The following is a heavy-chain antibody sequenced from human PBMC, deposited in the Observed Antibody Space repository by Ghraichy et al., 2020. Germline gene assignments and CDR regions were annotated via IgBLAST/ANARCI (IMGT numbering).Heavy chain of an antibody. CDR3: AKDHGSSWYYFDY. Sequence: GGSLRLSCAASGFTFSSYGMHWVRQAPGKRLEWVAVIWYDGSNKYYADSVKGRFTISRDNSKNTLYLQMNSLRAEDTAVYYCAKDHGSSWYYFDYWGQGTLVTVSS. CDR2: IWYDGSNK. CDR1: GFTFSSYG. J-gene: IGHJ4*02. D-gene: IGHD6-13*01. V-gene: IGHV3-33*06.